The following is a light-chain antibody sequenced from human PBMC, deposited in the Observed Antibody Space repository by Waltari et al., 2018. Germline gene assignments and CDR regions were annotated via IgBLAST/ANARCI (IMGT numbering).Light chain of an antibody. CDR2: KAS. J-gene: IGKJ4*01. V-gene: IGKV1-5*03. CDR1: QRISNW. CDR3: QQYNSYSLLT. Sequence: DIQMTQSPSTLSASVDDRVTITCRASQRISNWLAWYQQKPGKAPKLLIYKASTLESGVPSQFSGSGSGTEFTLTISSLQPDDFATYYCQQYNSYSLLTFGGGTKVEIK.